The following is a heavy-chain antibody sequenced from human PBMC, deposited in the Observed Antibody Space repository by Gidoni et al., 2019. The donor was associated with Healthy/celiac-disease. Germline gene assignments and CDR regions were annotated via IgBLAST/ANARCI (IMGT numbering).Heavy chain of an antibody. J-gene: IGHJ4*02. CDR2: ISSSSSYI. CDR3: ARDQGITGPVQRELLLFLFDY. CDR1: GFPFSRYS. D-gene: IGHD1-26*01. V-gene: IGHV3-21*01. Sequence: EVQLVESGGGLVKPGGSLSLSCAASGFPFSRYSMNWVRQAPGKGLEWVSSISSSSSYIYYADSVKGRFTISRDNAKNSLYLQMNSLRAEDTAVYYCARDQGITGPVQRELLLFLFDYWGQGTLVTVSS.